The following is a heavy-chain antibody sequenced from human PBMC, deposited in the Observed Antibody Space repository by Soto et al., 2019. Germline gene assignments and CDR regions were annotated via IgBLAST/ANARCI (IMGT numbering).Heavy chain of an antibody. Sequence: GGSLRLSCAASGFTFSSYAMHWVRQAPGKGLEWVAVISYDGSNKYYADSVKGRFTISRDNSKNTLYLQMNSLRAEDTAVYYCARSPDTAMGFFDYWGQGTLVTVSS. D-gene: IGHD5-18*01. CDR3: ARSPDTAMGFFDY. V-gene: IGHV3-30-3*01. J-gene: IGHJ4*02. CDR1: GFTFSSYA. CDR2: ISYDGSNK.